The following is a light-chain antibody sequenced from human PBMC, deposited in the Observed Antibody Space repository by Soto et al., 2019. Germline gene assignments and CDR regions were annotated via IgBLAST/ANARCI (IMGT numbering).Light chain of an antibody. Sequence: EIVFTQFPATLALSPGDGATLSCRASQSVSSYLAWYQQRRGQAPRLLIYDSSNRATGIPARFSGSGSGTDFSLIISSLEPEDLAVYYCQQRSVWPLTFGGGTKVDI. CDR3: QQRSVWPLT. CDR1: QSVSSY. J-gene: IGKJ4*01. V-gene: IGKV3-11*01. CDR2: DSS.